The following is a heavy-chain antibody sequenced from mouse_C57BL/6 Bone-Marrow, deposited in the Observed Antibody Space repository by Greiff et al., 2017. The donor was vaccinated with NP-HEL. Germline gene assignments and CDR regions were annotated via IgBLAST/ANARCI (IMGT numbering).Heavy chain of an antibody. CDR2: ISDGGSYT. V-gene: IGHV5-4*01. D-gene: IGHD1-1*01. CDR1: GFTFSSYA. Sequence: EVMLVESGGGLVKPGGSLKLSCAASGFTFSSYAMSWVRQTPEKRLEWVATISDGGSYTYYPDNVKGRFTISRDNAKNNLYLQMGHLKSEDTAIDDGAREIGYYGSSYDFDYGGQGTTLTVTA. J-gene: IGHJ2*01. CDR3: AREIGYYGSSYDFDY.